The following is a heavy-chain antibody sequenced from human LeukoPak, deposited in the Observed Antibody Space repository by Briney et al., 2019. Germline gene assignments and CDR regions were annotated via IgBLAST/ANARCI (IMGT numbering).Heavy chain of an antibody. V-gene: IGHV3-30*04. CDR1: GFSFSNYA. D-gene: IGHD4-23*01. CDR2: MSYDEKYK. Sequence: PGGSLRLSCAASGFSFSNYAIHWVRQAPGKGLEWVAVMSYDEKYKIYADSVRGRFTISRDISKNTVYLQMDNLRPEDTAVYSCARDARLYKWELLAYWGQGTLVTVSS. CDR3: ARDARLYKWELLAY. J-gene: IGHJ4*02.